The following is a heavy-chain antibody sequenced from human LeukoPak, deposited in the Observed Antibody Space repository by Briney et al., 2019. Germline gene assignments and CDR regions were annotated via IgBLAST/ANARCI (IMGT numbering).Heavy chain of an antibody. V-gene: IGHV4-4*07. CDR2: IYTSGST. CDR1: GDSISSYY. CDR3: ARGISSSWYPYFDY. D-gene: IGHD6-13*01. Sequence: SETLSLTCTVSGDSISSYYWSWIRLPAGKGLEWIGRIYTSGSTNYNPSLKSRVTMSVDTSKNQFSLNLNSVAAADTAVYYCARGISSSWYPYFDYWGQGTLVTVSS. J-gene: IGHJ4*02.